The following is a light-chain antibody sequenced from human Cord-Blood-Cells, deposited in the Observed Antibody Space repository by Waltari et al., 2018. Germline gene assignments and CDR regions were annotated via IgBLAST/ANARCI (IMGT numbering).Light chain of an antibody. Sequence: AIRMTQSPFSLSASVGDRVTITCWASQGISSYLAWYQQKPAKAPKLFIYDASSLQSGVPSRFSGRGSGTDYTLTISSLQPEDFATYYCQQYYSTPFTFGPGTKVDIK. J-gene: IGKJ3*01. V-gene: IGKV1D-43*01. CDR2: DAS. CDR1: QGISSY. CDR3: QQYYSTPFT.